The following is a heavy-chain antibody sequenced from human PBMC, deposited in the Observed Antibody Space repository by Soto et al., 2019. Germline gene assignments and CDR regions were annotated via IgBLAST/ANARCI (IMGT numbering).Heavy chain of an antibody. CDR1: GGSATSGSYY. J-gene: IGHJ6*02. CDR3: ARTYCTTTSCQAHGMDV. CDR2: LYYNTNT. V-gene: IGHV4-61*01. Sequence: QVQLQESGPGLVKPSETLSLPCPVSGGSATSGSYYWPWIRQPPGKGLEWIGYLYYNTNTNYNPSLKSRVTISVDTSKNQFSLKLSSVTAADTAVYYCARTYCTTTSCQAHGMDVWGQGTTVTVSS. D-gene: IGHD2-2*01.